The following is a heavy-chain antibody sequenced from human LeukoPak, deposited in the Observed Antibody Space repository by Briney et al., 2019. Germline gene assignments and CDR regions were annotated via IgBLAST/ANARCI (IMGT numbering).Heavy chain of an antibody. V-gene: IGHV4-34*01. CDR1: GGSFSGYY. CDR2: INHSGST. J-gene: IGHJ4*02. D-gene: IGHD3-16*01. CDR3: ARGRLGYDFDY. Sequence: PSETLSLTCAVYGGSFSGYYWSWIRQPPGKGLEWIGEINHSGSTNYNPSLKSRVTISVDTSKNQFSLKLSAVTAADTAVYYCARGRLGYDFDYGGQGTLVTVSS.